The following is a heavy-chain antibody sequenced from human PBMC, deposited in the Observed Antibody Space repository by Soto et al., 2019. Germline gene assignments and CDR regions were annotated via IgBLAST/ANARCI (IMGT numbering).Heavy chain of an antibody. Sequence: GGSLRLSCAASGFTFSSYSMNWVRQAPGKGLEWVSSISSSSSYIYYADSVKGRFTISRDNAKNSLYLQMNSLRAEDTAVYYCARDQDSSSWSSPLGFDYWGQGTLVTVSS. CDR3: ARDQDSSSWSSPLGFDY. CDR1: GFTFSSYS. D-gene: IGHD6-13*01. CDR2: ISSSSSYI. V-gene: IGHV3-21*01. J-gene: IGHJ4*02.